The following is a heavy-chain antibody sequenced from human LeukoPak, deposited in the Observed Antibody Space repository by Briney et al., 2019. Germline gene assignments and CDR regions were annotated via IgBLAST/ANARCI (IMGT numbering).Heavy chain of an antibody. D-gene: IGHD1-14*01. CDR2: ISSSSSYI. CDR1: GFTFSSYA. J-gene: IGHJ3*02. Sequence: GGSLRLSCAASGFTFSSYAMHWVRQAAGKGLEWVSSISSSSSYIYYADSVKGRFAISRDNAKNSLYLQMNSLRAEDTAVYYCASSRTSSLGAFDIWGQGTMVTVSS. V-gene: IGHV3-21*01. CDR3: ASSRTSSLGAFDI.